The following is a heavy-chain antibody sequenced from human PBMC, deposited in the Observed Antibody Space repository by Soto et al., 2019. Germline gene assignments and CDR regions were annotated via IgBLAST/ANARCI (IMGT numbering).Heavy chain of an antibody. J-gene: IGHJ5*02. CDR3: LGDWFDP. Sequence: EVQLVESGGGLVQPGGSLRLSCAASGFTFSSYSMNWVRQAPGKGLEWVLYISSSSSTIYYADSVKGRFTISRDNAKNSLYLQVNSLRDEDTAVYYCLGDWFDPWGQGTLVTVSS. D-gene: IGHD3-16*01. CDR2: ISSSSSTI. V-gene: IGHV3-48*02. CDR1: GFTFSSYS.